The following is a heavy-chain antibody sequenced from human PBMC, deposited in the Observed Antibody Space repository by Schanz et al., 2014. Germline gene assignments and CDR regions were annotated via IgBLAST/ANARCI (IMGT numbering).Heavy chain of an antibody. D-gene: IGHD4-17*01. CDR2: ISSSSSYI. CDR3: ARARLRGDGQNVDFDY. J-gene: IGHJ4*02. Sequence: EVQLVESGGCLVQPGGSLRLSCAASGFTFSTYWMSWVRQAPGKGLEWVSYISSSSSYIYYADSMKGRFTISRDNAKNSLYLQMNSLRAEDTAVYYCARARLRGDGQNVDFDYWGQGTLVTVST. CDR1: GFTFSTYW. V-gene: IGHV3-21*01.